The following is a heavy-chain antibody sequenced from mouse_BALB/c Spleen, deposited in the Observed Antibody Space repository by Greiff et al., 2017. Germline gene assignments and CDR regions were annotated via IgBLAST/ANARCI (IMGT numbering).Heavy chain of an antibody. CDR3: ARGGNYRVYYFDY. Sequence: EVQLVESGGGLVQPGGSRKLSCAASGFTFSSFGMHWVRQAPEKGLEWVAYISSGSSTIYYADTVKGRFTISSDNPKNTLFLQMTSLRSEDTAMYYCARGGNYRVYYFDYWGQGTTLTVSS. CDR1: GFTFSSFG. J-gene: IGHJ2*01. CDR2: ISSGSSTI. V-gene: IGHV5-17*02. D-gene: IGHD2-1*01.